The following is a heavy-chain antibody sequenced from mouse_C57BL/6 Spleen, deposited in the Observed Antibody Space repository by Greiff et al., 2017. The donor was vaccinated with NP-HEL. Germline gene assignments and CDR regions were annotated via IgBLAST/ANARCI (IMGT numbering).Heavy chain of an antibody. D-gene: IGHD1-1*01. V-gene: IGHV1-53*01. J-gene: IGHJ1*03. Sequence: QVQLQQSGTELVKPGASVKLSCKASGYTFTSYWMHWVKQRPGQGLEWIGNINPSNGGTNYNEKFKSKATLTVDKSSSTAYMQLSSLTSEDSAVYYCARFTTVVATSKYFDVWGTGTTVTVSS. CDR2: INPSNGGT. CDR1: GYTFTSYW. CDR3: ARFTTVVATSKYFDV.